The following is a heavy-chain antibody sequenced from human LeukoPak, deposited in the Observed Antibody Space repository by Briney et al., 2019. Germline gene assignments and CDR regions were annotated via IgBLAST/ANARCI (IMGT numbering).Heavy chain of an antibody. CDR2: ISLSAGSI. CDR1: AYTFKNYY. D-gene: IGHD3-22*01. Sequence: GASVKVSCRASAYTFKNYYMHWVRQAPGQGLEWMGRISLSAGSISYAQKLQGRVTMTRDTSTSTVYMELSSLRSEDTALYYCARSLLFDGYYYFDYWGQGTLVTVSS. V-gene: IGHV1-46*02. J-gene: IGHJ4*02. CDR3: ARSLLFDGYYYFDY.